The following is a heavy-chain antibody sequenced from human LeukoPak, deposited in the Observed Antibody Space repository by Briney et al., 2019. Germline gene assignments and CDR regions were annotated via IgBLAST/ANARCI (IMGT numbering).Heavy chain of an antibody. V-gene: IGHV3-74*01. J-gene: IGHJ6*02. Sequence: AGGSLRLSCVASGFTFSSYSMHWVRHAPGKGLVWVSRIFVDGSSTSYADSVKGRFTISRDNTKNTLYLQMSSLRDEDTAVYYCARAGASYAMDVWGQGTTVTVS. CDR1: GFTFSSYS. CDR3: ARAGASYAMDV. D-gene: IGHD1-14*01. CDR2: IFVDGSST.